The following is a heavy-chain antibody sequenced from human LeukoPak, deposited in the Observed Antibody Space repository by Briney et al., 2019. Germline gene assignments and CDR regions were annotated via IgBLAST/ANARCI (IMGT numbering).Heavy chain of an antibody. J-gene: IGHJ6*03. CDR2: INRSGSPV. Sequence: GGSLRLSCAAFGFTFSNYAMHWVRQAPGKGLEWIAYINRSGSPVHLADSVKGRFTISRDNGDNSLYLQMKSLRADDTGVYYCARGAVTGYYMDVWGKGTTVIISS. CDR3: ARGAVTGYYMDV. D-gene: IGHD4-17*01. CDR1: GFTFSNYA. V-gene: IGHV3-48*03.